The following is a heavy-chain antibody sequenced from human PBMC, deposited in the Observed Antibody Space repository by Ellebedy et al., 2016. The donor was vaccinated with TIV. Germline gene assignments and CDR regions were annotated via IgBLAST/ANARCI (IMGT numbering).Heavy chain of an antibody. Sequence: GESLKISXAASGFTFSSYAMHWVRQAPGKGLEWVAVISYDGSNKYYADSVKGRFTISRDNAKNSLYLQMNSLRAEDTAVYYCARGVRVWGSYGVPCWGQGTLVTVSS. CDR1: GFTFSSYA. CDR3: ARGVRVWGSYGVPC. CDR2: ISYDGSNK. J-gene: IGHJ4*02. D-gene: IGHD3-16*01. V-gene: IGHV3-30-3*01.